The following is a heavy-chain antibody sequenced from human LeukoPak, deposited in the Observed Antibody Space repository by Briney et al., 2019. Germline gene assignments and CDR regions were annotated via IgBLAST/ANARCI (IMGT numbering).Heavy chain of an antibody. CDR1: GFTFSSYW. Sequence: PGGSLRLSCAASGFTFSSYWMSWVRQAPGKGLEWVANIKQDGSEKYYVDSVKGRFTISRDNAKNSLYLQMNSLKTEDTAVYYCTTDLVLLHSSGWLTSDYWGQGTLVTVSS. CDR3: TTDLVLLHSSGWLTSDY. V-gene: IGHV3-7*03. J-gene: IGHJ4*02. D-gene: IGHD6-19*01. CDR2: IKQDGSEK.